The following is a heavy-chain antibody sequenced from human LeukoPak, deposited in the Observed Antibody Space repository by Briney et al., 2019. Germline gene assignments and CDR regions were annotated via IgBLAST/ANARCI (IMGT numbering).Heavy chain of an antibody. J-gene: IGHJ4*02. V-gene: IGHV4-59*12. CDR3: ARDAGGSGSYYSRLDY. D-gene: IGHD3-10*01. CDR1: GGSISSYY. Sequence: PSETLSLTCTVSGGSISSYYWSWIRQPPGKGLEWIGYIYYSGSTNYNPSLKSRVSMSVDTSKNQFSLKLNSVTAADTAVYYCARDAGGSGSYYSRLDYWGQGTLVTVSS. CDR2: IYYSGST.